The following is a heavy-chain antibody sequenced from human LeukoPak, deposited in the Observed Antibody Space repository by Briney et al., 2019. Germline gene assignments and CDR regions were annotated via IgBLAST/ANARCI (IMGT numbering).Heavy chain of an antibody. D-gene: IGHD6-19*01. CDR3: AITAYSSGPIGAFDI. Sequence: ASVKVSCKASGCTFTSYYMHWVRQAPGQGLEWMGIINPSGGSTSYAQKFQGRVTMTRDTSTSTVYMELSSLRSEDTAVYYCAITAYSSGPIGAFDIWGQGTMVTVSS. CDR2: INPSGGST. CDR1: GCTFTSYY. V-gene: IGHV1-46*01. J-gene: IGHJ3*02.